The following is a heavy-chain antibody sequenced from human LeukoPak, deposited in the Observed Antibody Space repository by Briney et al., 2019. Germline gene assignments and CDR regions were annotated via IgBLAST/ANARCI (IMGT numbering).Heavy chain of an antibody. CDR2: ISTGGSYT. Sequence: KPGGSLRLSCAASGFTLSNYNMNWVRQAPGQGLEWVSSISTGGSYTHYADSLKGRFTISRDNAKNSLYLQMNSLRAEDTAVYYCAICGGGACHKGYSDHWGQGTLVTVSS. J-gene: IGHJ4*02. CDR1: GFTLSNYN. D-gene: IGHD2-21*01. CDR3: AICGGGACHKGYSDH. V-gene: IGHV3-21*01.